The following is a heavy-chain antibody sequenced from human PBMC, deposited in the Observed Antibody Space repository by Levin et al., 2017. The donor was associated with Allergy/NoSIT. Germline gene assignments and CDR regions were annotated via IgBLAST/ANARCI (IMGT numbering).Heavy chain of an antibody. CDR3: ARSMNSCGPIDI. Sequence: GESLKISCKASGYTFTSYGISWVRQAPGQGLEWMGWISAYNGNTNYAQKLQGRVTMTTDTSTSTAYMVLRSLRSDDTAVYYCARSMNSCGPIDIWGQGTMVTVSS. D-gene: IGHD5-18*01. CDR2: ISAYNGNT. CDR1: GYTFTSYG. J-gene: IGHJ3*02. V-gene: IGHV1-18*01.